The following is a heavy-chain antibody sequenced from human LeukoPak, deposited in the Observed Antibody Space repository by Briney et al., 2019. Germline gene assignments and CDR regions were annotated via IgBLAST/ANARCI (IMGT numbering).Heavy chain of an antibody. CDR1: GFTFSSYA. CDR2: ISGSGDST. Sequence: GGSLRLSCAASGFTFSSYAMSWVRQAPGKGLECVSTISGSGDSTYYADSVKGRFTISRDNPKNTVYLQMNSLRAEDAAVYYCAKDVINQDCSSSSCFYMGVWGKGTTVTVSS. J-gene: IGHJ6*03. CDR3: AKDVINQDCSSSSCFYMGV. D-gene: IGHD2-2*01. V-gene: IGHV3-23*01.